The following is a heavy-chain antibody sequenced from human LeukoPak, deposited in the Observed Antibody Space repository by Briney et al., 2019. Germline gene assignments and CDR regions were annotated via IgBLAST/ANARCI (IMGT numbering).Heavy chain of an antibody. D-gene: IGHD3-22*01. CDR2: IYYSGST. J-gene: IGHJ4*02. Sequence: SETLSLTCTVSGGSISSSSYYWGWIRQPLGKGLEWIGSIYYSGSTYYNPSLKSRVTISVDTSKNQFSLKLSSVTAPDTAVYYCARVYYDSSGYNFDYWGQGTLVTVSS. V-gene: IGHV4-39*07. CDR3: ARVYYDSSGYNFDY. CDR1: GGSISSSSYY.